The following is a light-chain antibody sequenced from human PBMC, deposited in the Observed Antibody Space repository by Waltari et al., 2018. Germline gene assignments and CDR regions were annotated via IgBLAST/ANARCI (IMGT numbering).Light chain of an antibody. Sequence: QSALTQPASVSGSPGQSITISCTGTDRDVGSYDYVSWYQQYPGKAPKLMIYEVNNRPTGVSSRFSCSNSGNTASLTISGLHPEDEGDYYCSSYRSTSTPYVFGTGTKVTVL. CDR3: SSYRSTSTPYV. J-gene: IGLJ1*01. CDR1: DRDVGSYDY. CDR2: EVN. V-gene: IGLV2-14*01.